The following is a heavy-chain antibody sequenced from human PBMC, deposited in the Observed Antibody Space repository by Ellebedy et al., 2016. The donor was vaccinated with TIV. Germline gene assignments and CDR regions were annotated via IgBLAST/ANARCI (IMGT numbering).Heavy chain of an antibody. D-gene: IGHD3-22*01. J-gene: IGHJ4*02. V-gene: IGHV4-61*08. CDR2: IYHSGGP. Sequence: SETLSLTCTVSGDFVTSGDSYWSWIRQPPGKGLEWIGFIYHSGGPNYNPSLKSRVSISLDPSKNQFSLILRSVTAADTAVYYCGRDGYYDSSGFSPHLDYWGQGTLVTVSS. CDR3: GRDGYYDSSGFSPHLDY. CDR1: GDFVTSGDSY.